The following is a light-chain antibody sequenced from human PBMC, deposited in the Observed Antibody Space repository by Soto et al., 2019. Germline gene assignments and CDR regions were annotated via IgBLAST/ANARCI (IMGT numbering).Light chain of an antibody. Sequence: EIVLTQSPATLSLSPGERATLSCRASQSVSSYLAWYQQKPGQALRLLIYDASNRATGIPARFSGSGSGTDFTLTISSLEPEDFAVYYCQQRSNWPPGGTFGQGTKVDIK. V-gene: IGKV3-11*01. CDR3: QQRSNWPPGGT. J-gene: IGKJ1*01. CDR1: QSVSSY. CDR2: DAS.